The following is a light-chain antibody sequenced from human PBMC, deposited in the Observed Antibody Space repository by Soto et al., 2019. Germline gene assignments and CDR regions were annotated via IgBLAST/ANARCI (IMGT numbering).Light chain of an antibody. V-gene: IGLV2-14*03. CDR2: YVS. CDR3: SSYTSINSYV. Sequence: QSALTQPASVSGSPGQSITISCTGTSSDVGGYNYVSWYQQHPGTAPKLMIYYVSHRPSGVSNRFSGSKSGNTASLTISGLQAEDEADYYCSSYTSINSYVFGTGTKLTVL. CDR1: SSDVGGYNY. J-gene: IGLJ1*01.